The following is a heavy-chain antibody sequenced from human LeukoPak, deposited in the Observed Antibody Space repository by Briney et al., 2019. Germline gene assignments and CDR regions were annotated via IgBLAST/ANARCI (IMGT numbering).Heavy chain of an antibody. J-gene: IGHJ4*02. D-gene: IGHD6-19*01. CDR2: INPNSGGT. CDR1: GYTFTGYY. Sequence: ASVKVSCKASGYTFTGYYMHWVRQAPGQGLEWMGWINPNSGGTNYAQKFQGRVTMTRDTSISTAYMELSRLRSDDAAVYYCAREDREAVAGPEGEFDYWGQGTLVTVSS. V-gene: IGHV1-2*02. CDR3: AREDREAVAGPEGEFDY.